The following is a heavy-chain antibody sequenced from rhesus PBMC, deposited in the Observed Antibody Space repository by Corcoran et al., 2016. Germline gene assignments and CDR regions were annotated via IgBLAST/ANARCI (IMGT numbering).Heavy chain of an antibody. CDR2: IYGSSGRT. Sequence: QVQLQESGPGVVKPSETLSLTCAVSGGSISGGYDWSWIRQPPGKGLEWIGYIYGSSGRTNYNPSLKNRGTISKDASKNEFSLKLSSVTAADTAVYYCARIYTVTWLPIDYWGQGVLVTVSS. D-gene: IGHD4-23*01. CDR3: ARIYTVTWLPIDY. J-gene: IGHJ4*01. V-gene: IGHV4-76*01. CDR1: GGSISGGYD.